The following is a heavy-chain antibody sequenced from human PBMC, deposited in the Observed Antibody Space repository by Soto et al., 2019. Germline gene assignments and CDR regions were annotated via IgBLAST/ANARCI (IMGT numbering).Heavy chain of an antibody. Sequence: GGSLRLSFAASGFTFTNAWMSWVRQAPGKGLEWLGRIKSRTEGGTRDYAAPVEGRFTISRDDSKNTLYLQMNSLKTEDTAVYYCTTGLMSTVFYYYGLDVWGQGTTVTVSS. CDR2: IKSRTEGGTR. D-gene: IGHD4-4*01. CDR3: TTGLMSTVFYYYGLDV. J-gene: IGHJ6*02. V-gene: IGHV3-15*01. CDR1: GFTFTNAW.